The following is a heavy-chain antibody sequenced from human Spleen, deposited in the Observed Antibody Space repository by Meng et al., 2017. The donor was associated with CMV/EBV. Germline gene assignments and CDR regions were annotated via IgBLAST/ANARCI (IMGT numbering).Heavy chain of an antibody. Sequence: SISTSGVGVGWIRQPPGKALEWLALIYWNDDKRYSPSLKSRLTITKDTSKNQVVLTMTNMDPVDTATYYCAHSPPYSSGWLYYFDYWGQGTLVTVSS. CDR2: IYWNDDK. J-gene: IGHJ4*02. V-gene: IGHV2-5*01. CDR3: AHSPPYSSGWLYYFDY. CDR1: SISTSGVG. D-gene: IGHD6-19*01.